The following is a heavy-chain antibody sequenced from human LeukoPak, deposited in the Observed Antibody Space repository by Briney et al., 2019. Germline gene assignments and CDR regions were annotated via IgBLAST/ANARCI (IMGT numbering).Heavy chain of an antibody. CDR1: GYSFTSYW. V-gene: IGHV5-51*01. J-gene: IGHJ3*02. CDR3: ARLGVGEAAREDDAFDI. CDR2: IYPGDSDT. Sequence: HGESLKISCKGSGYSFTSYWIGWVRQMPGKGLEWMGIIYPGDSDTRYSPSFQGQVTISADKSISTAYLQWSSLKASDTAMYYCARLGVGEAAREDDAFDIWGQGTMVTVSS. D-gene: IGHD3-10*01.